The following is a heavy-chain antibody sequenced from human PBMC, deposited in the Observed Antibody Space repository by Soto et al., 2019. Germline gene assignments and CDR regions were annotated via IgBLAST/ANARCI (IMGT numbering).Heavy chain of an antibody. Sequence: SETLSLTCTVSGGSISSGDYYWSWIRQPPGKGLEWIGYIYYSGSTYYNPSLKSRVTISVDTSKNQFSLKLSSVTAADTAVYYCARGGEYYYGMDVWGQGTTVTVSS. V-gene: IGHV4-30-4*01. CDR3: ARGGEYYYGMDV. CDR1: GGSISSGDYY. CDR2: IYYSGST. J-gene: IGHJ6*02.